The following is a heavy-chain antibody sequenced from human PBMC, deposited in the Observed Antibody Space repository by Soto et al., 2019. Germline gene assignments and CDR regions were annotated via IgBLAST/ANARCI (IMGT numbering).Heavy chain of an antibody. Sequence: LRLSCAASGFTFSSYGMHWVRQAPGKGLEWVAVISYDGSNKYYADSVKGRFTISRDNSKNTLYLQMNSLRAEDTAVYYCAKSRRGYTAMAPNFDYWGQGTLVTVS. CDR2: ISYDGSNK. CDR1: GFTFSSYG. V-gene: IGHV3-30*18. D-gene: IGHD5-18*01. J-gene: IGHJ4*02. CDR3: AKSRRGYTAMAPNFDY.